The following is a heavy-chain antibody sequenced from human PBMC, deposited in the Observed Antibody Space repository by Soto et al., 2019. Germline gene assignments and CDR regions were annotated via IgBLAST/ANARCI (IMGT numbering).Heavy chain of an antibody. V-gene: IGHV3-30*18. Sequence: GGSLRLSCAASGCTFISYGMHWVRQAPGKGLEWVAVISYDGINKYYADSVKGRFTISRDNSKNTLYLQMNSLRAEDTAVYYCAKSVYNWNDGFFDYWGQGTLVTVSS. CDR3: AKSVYNWNDGFFDY. J-gene: IGHJ4*02. CDR2: ISYDGINK. CDR1: GCTFISYG. D-gene: IGHD1-1*01.